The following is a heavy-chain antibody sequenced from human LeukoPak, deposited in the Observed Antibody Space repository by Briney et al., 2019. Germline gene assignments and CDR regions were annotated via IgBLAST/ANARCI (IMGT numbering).Heavy chain of an antibody. CDR1: GGSFSGYY. V-gene: IGHV4-34*01. J-gene: IGHJ5*02. CDR2: INHSGST. CDR3: ARDSAYYYDSSGYYGRGISWFDP. Sequence: SETLSLTCAVYGGSFSGYYWSWIRQPPGKGLEWIGEINHSGSTNYNPSLKSRVTISVDTSKNQFSLKLSSVTAADTAVYYCARDSAYYYDSSGYYGRGISWFDPWGQGTLVTVSS. D-gene: IGHD3-22*01.